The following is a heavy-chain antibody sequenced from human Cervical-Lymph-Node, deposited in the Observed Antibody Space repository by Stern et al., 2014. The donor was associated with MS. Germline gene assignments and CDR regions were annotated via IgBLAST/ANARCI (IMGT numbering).Heavy chain of an antibody. CDR1: KFTFSTYA. D-gene: IGHD3-22*01. CDR2: ISYRGGNT. J-gene: IGHJ4*02. V-gene: IGHV3-30*04. Sequence: VQLEESGGGVVQPGTSLRLSCAASKFTFSTYAIHWVRQAPGTGPEWVAVISYRGGNTYYADSVKGRFTIYRDNSKNTLYLQMDSLRTEDTAVYYCARGTDYYESSGFHDWGQGTVVTVSS. CDR3: ARGTDYYESSGFHD.